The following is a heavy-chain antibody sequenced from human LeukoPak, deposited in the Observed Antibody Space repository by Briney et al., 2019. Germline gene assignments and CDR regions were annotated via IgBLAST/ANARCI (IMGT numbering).Heavy chain of an antibody. Sequence: GGSLRLSCAPSGFTFSSYAMTWVRQAPGKGLEWVSAIGGSGVSTYYADSVKGRFTISRDNSKNTLYLQKNSLRAEDTAVYYCAKTIGRDYYYYGMDVWGQGTTVTVSS. V-gene: IGHV3-23*01. CDR2: IGGSGVST. CDR3: AKTIGRDYYYYGMDV. CDR1: GFTFSSYA. J-gene: IGHJ6*02. D-gene: IGHD3-3*01.